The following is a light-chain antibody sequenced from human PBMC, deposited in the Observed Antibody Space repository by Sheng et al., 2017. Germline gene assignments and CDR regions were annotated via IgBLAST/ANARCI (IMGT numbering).Light chain of an antibody. CDR2: DNN. CDR1: NIGIKS. CDR3: QVWDSGNDHACVV. V-gene: IGLV3-21*02. J-gene: IGLJ2*01. Sequence: SYVLTQPPSVSVAPGQTASVTCGGYNIGIKSVHWYQQRPGQAPVLVVIDNNDRPSGIPERFSGSNSGNTATLTISRVEAGDEADYYCQVWDSGNDHACVVFGGGTKLTVL.